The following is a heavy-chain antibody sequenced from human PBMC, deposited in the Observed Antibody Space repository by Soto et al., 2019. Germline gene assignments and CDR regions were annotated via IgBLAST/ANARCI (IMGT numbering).Heavy chain of an antibody. J-gene: IGHJ4*02. CDR3: ARGSGSLLKAAFDY. V-gene: IGHV3-21*01. D-gene: IGHD1-26*01. Sequence: PGGSLRLSCAASGFTFSVYSMNWVRQAPGKGLEWVSSISSSSSIYYADSVQGRFTISRDNAKNSLYLQMNSLRAEDTAVYYCARGSGSLLKAAFDYWGQGTLVTVSS. CDR1: GFTFSVYS. CDR2: ISSSSSI.